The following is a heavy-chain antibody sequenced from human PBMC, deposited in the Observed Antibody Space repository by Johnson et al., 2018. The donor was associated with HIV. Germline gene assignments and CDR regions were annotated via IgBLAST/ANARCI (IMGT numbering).Heavy chain of an antibody. V-gene: IGHV3-20*04. D-gene: IGHD3/OR15-3a*01. CDR3: ARVTIFGLSKVDGFDI. CDR2: IYWNGGRT. Sequence: VQLVESGGGLIQPGGSLRLSCAASGFTFDDYGMSWVRQAPGKGLEWVSGIYWNGGRTSYADSVKGRFTISRDNAKNSLYLQMNSLKTEDTALYYCARVTIFGLSKVDGFDIWGQGTMVTVSS. CDR1: GFTFDDYG. J-gene: IGHJ3*02.